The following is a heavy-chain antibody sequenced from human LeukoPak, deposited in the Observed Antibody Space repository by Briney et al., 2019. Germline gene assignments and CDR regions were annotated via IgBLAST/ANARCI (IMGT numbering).Heavy chain of an antibody. CDR3: AKGDYYDSSGYYPRNAFDI. CDR1: GFTFSSYG. CDR2: IRYDGSNK. D-gene: IGHD3-22*01. V-gene: IGHV3-30*02. J-gene: IGHJ3*02. Sequence: PGGSLRLSCAASGFTFSSYGMHWVRQAPGKGLEWVAFIRYDGSNKYYADSVKGRFTISRDNSKNTLYLRMNSLRAEDTAVYYCAKGDYYDSSGYYPRNAFDIWGQGTMVTVSS.